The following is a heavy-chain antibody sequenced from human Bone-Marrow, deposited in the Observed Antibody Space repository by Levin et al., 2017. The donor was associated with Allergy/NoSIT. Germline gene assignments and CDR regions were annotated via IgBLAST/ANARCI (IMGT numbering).Heavy chain of an antibody. CDR2: VNPKTGGT. D-gene: IGHD3-22*01. J-gene: IGHJ3*01. CDR1: GYIFTDYY. V-gene: IGHV1-2*02. Sequence: ASVKVSCEASGYIFTDYYIHWVRQAPGQGLEWMGWVNPKTGGTHYIQKFEGRVTMTRDASLSTAYMELSRLTSDDTAVYFCAILTHYYDSSGPHSFDGWGQGTMGTVTS. CDR3: AILTHYYDSSGPHSFDG.